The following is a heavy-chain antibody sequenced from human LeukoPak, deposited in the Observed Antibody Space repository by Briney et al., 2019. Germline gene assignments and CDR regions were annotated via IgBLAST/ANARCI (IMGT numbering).Heavy chain of an antibody. CDR1: GFTFSSYA. CDR2: ISPSGGST. J-gene: IGHJ3*02. CDR3: AKNSGNSKQGALDI. D-gene: IGHD1-26*01. V-gene: IGHV3-23*01. Sequence: PGGSLRLSCTASGFTFSSYAMTWVRQAPGKGLEWVSVISPSGGSTYSADSVKGRFTISRDNSKNTLYLQMNSLRAEDTALYYCAKNSGNSKQGALDIWGQGTMVTVSS.